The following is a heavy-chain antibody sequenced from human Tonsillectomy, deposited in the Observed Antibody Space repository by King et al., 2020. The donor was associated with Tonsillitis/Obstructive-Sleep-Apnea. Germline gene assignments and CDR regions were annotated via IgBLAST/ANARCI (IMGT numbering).Heavy chain of an antibody. CDR1: GFTFSNYA. Sequence: VQLVESGGGLVQPGGSLRLSCAASGFTFSNYAMSWVRQTPGKGLEWVSATSGTGGTTYSTDSVKGRFTISRDNSKNTLYLQMNSLRAEDTAVYFCAKVFGDYVIDYWGQRTLVTVSS. V-gene: IGHV3-23*04. CDR2: TSGTGGTT. J-gene: IGHJ4*02. D-gene: IGHD4-17*01. CDR3: AKVFGDYVIDY.